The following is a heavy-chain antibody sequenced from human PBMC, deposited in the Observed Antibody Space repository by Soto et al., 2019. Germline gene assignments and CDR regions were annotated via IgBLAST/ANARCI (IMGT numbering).Heavy chain of an antibody. J-gene: IGHJ4*02. CDR2: IIPIFRTA. D-gene: IGHD3-9*01. CDR1: GGSFSSSA. Sequence: QVQLVQSGAEVKKPGSSVKVSCKASGGSFSSSAISWVRQAPGQGLEWMGGIIPIFRTANYAQKFQGRLTITADESTSTAYMELNSLRSDDTAVYFCARAGGFGSFDIYKYFDYWAQGTLVTVSS. V-gene: IGHV1-69*01. CDR3: ARAGGFGSFDIYKYFDY.